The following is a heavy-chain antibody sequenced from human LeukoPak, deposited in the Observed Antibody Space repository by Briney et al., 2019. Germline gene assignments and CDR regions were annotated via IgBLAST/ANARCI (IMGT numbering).Heavy chain of an antibody. V-gene: IGHV3-20*04. D-gene: IGHD4-11*01. CDR1: GFTFDDYG. CDR2: INWNGGST. CDR3: AKDIGGTVRPSGGDY. Sequence: PGGSLRLSCAASGFTFDDYGMSWVRQAPGKGLEWVSGINWNGGSTGYADSVKGRFTISRDNAKNSLYLQMNSLRAEDTAVYYCAKDIGGTVRPSGGDYWGQGTLVTVSS. J-gene: IGHJ4*02.